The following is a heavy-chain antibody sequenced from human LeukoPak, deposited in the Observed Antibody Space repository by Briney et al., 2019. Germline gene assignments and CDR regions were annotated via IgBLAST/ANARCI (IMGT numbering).Heavy chain of an antibody. J-gene: IGHJ4*02. D-gene: IGHD6-13*01. CDR1: GGYISSYY. Sequence: SETLSLTCTVSGGYISSYYWSWIRQTPGKGLEWIGYIYYSGSTNYNPSLKSRVTISVDTSKNQFSLKLSSVTAADTAVYYCARGHTSSWYCDYWGQGTLVTVSS. V-gene: IGHV4-59*01. CDR2: IYYSGST. CDR3: ARGHTSSWYCDY.